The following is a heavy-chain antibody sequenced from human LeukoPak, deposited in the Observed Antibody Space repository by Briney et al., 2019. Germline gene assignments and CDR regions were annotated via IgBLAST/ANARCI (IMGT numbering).Heavy chain of an antibody. CDR3: ARDGGYSYGHDY. D-gene: IGHD5-18*01. CDR1: GYTFTGYY. Sequence: ASVKVSCKASGYTFTGYYMHWVRQAPGQGLEWMGWINPNSGGTNYAQKFQGWVTMTRDTSISTDYMELSRLRSDDTAVYYCARDGGYSYGHDYWGQGTLVTVSS. J-gene: IGHJ4*02. CDR2: INPNSGGT. V-gene: IGHV1-2*04.